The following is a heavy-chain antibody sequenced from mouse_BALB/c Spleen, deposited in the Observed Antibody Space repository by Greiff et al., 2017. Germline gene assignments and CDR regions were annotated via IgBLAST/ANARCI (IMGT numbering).Heavy chain of an antibody. CDR2: ISSGGSYT. CDR3: ATLGRDYFDY. V-gene: IGHV5-9-4*01. D-gene: IGHD4-1*01. CDR1: GFTFSSYA. J-gene: IGHJ2*01. Sequence: DVKLVESGGGLVKPGGSLKLSCAASGFTFSSYAMSWVRQSPEKRLEWVAEISSGGSYTYYPDTVTGRFTISRDNAKNTLYLEMSSLRSEDTAMYYCATLGRDYFDYWGQGTTLTVSS.